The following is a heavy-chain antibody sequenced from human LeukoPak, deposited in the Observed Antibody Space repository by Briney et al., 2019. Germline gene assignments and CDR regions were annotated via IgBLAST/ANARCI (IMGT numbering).Heavy chain of an antibody. CDR2: IYYSGST. CDR1: GGSISSYY. D-gene: IGHD6-13*01. V-gene: IGHV4-59*01. CDR3: ARDYSSSWYRPGGFDY. J-gene: IGHJ4*02. Sequence: SETLSLTCTVSGGSISSYYWSWIRQPPGKGLEWIGCIYYSGSTNYNPSLKSRVTISVDTSKNQFSLKLSSVTAADTAVYYCARDYSSSWYRPGGFDYWGQGTLLTVSS.